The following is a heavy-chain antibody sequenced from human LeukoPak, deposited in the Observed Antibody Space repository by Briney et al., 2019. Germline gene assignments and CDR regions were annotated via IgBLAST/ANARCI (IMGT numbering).Heavy chain of an antibody. D-gene: IGHD6-6*01. Sequence: PSETLSLTCTVSGGSISSYYWSWIRQPPEKGLEWIGSIYTSGNTNYNPSLKSRVTISVDTSKNQFSPKLSSVTAADTAVYYCASAEVGSSAAHFDYWGQGTLVTVSS. CDR1: GGSISSYY. CDR2: IYTSGNT. J-gene: IGHJ4*02. V-gene: IGHV4-4*09. CDR3: ASAEVGSSAAHFDY.